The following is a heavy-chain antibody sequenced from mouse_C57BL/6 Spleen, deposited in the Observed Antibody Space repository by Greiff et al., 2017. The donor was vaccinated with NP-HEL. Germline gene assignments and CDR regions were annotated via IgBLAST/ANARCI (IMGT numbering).Heavy chain of an antibody. Sequence: EVHLVESGGGLVKPGGSLKLSCAASGFTFSSYAMSWVRQTPEKRLEWVATISDGGSYTYYPDNVKGRFTISRDNAKNNLYLQMSHLKSEDTAMYYCARLLWLLYYFDDWGQGTTLTVSS. V-gene: IGHV5-4*01. CDR3: ARLLWLLYYFDD. CDR1: GFTFSSYA. J-gene: IGHJ2*01. D-gene: IGHD2-2*01. CDR2: ISDGGSYT.